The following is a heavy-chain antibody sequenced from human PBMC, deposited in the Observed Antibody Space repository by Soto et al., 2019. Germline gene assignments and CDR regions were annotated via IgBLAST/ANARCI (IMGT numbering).Heavy chain of an antibody. V-gene: IGHV3-23*01. Sequence: LRLSCAASGFTFSSYAMSWVRQAPGKGLEWVSAISGSGGSTYYADSVKGRFTISRDNSKNTLYLQMNSLRAEDTAVYYCAKDWGIWFGEWGLGYWGQGTLLTVSS. J-gene: IGHJ4*02. CDR1: GFTFSSYA. D-gene: IGHD3-10*01. CDR3: AKDWGIWFGEWGLGY. CDR2: ISGSGGST.